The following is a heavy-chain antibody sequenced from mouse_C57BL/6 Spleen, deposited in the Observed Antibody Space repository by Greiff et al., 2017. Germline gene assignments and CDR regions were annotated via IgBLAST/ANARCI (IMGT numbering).Heavy chain of an antibody. CDR2: ISDGGSYT. CDR3: ARGYYDYDAFAY. CDR1: GFTFSSYA. Sequence: EVNVVESGGGLVKPGGSLKLSCAASGFTFSSYAMSWVRQTPEKRLEWVATISDGGSYTYYPDNVKGRFTISRDNAKNNLYLQMSHLKSEDTAMYYCARGYYDYDAFAYWGQGTLVTVSA. J-gene: IGHJ3*01. D-gene: IGHD2-4*01. V-gene: IGHV5-4*03.